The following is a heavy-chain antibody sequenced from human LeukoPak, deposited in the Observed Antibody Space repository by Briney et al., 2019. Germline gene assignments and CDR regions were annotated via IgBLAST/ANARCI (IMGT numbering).Heavy chain of an antibody. CDR1: GGSISRRSDY. V-gene: IGHV4-39*01. J-gene: IGHJ4*02. CDR3: ARNESVLGTTGLNDFFDD. Sequence: SETLSLTCTVTGGSISRRSDYWGWIRQPPGKGLEWIGSIYYSGSTYYNPSFKSRVTISVDTSRNQFSLQLSYVTAADTAAYYCARNESVLGTTGLNDFFDDWGQGSLVTVSS. CDR2: IYYSGST. D-gene: IGHD1-26*01.